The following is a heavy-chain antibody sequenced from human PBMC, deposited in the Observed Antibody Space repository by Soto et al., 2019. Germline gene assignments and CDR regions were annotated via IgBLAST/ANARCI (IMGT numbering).Heavy chain of an antibody. Sequence: EVQLVDSGGDLVKPGGSLRLSCAGSGFVFSNAWINWVRQAPGKGLEWVGRIKSKALGGTTDFAAPVRGRFAITRDDSRNMAYMQMNSLNTADTAVYYCTTDSYSTMIEVRFDYWGHGTPVTVSS. D-gene: IGHD3-22*01. CDR3: TTDSYSTMIEVRFDY. CDR2: IKSKALGGTT. V-gene: IGHV3-15*07. J-gene: IGHJ4*01. CDR1: GFVFSNAW.